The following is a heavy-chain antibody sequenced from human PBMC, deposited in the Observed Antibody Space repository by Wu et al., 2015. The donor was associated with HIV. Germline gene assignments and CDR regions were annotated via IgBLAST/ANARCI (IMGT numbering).Heavy chain of an antibody. CDR3: VRGSRYDSSGYFGY. CDR1: GETLSNYG. CDR2: ISVYNGNT. J-gene: IGHJ4*02. Sequence: QVQLVQSGAEVKKPGASVKVSCKASGETLSNYGINWVRQAPGQGLEWMGWISVYNGNTNFAQKFQGRVTMTTDTSTSTAYMELRSLRSDDTAVYYCVRGSRYDSSGYFGYWGQGTLVTVSS. V-gene: IGHV1-18*01. D-gene: IGHD3-22*01.